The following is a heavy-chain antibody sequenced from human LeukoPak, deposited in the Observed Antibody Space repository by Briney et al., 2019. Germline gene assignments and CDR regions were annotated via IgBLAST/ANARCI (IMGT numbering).Heavy chain of an antibody. Sequence: SVKVSRKVSGYTLTELAIHWVRQAPGKGLEWMGGFDPEDVETIYAQKFQGRVTMTEDTYTDTAYMELSSLRSEDAAVYYCAPYSGYAAYWGQGTVVSVSS. V-gene: IGHV1-24*01. D-gene: IGHD5-12*01. CDR3: APYSGYAAY. CDR2: FDPEDVET. J-gene: IGHJ4*02. CDR1: GYTLTELA.